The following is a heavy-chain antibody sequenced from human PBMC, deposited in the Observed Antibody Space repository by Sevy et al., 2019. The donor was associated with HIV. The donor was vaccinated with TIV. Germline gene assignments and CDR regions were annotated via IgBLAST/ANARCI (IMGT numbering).Heavy chain of an antibody. Sequence: SETLSLTCTVSGDSISNNNFYWGWIRRPPGKGLEWIGSIYLSGSTYYSTSLKSRVTISVDTSKNQFSLNLNSMTAADAAVYYCAMNPQWPLLDYFDYWGQGILVTVSS. V-gene: IGHV4-39*01. J-gene: IGHJ4*02. D-gene: IGHD6-19*01. CDR2: IYLSGST. CDR1: GDSISNNNFY. CDR3: AMNPQWPLLDYFDY.